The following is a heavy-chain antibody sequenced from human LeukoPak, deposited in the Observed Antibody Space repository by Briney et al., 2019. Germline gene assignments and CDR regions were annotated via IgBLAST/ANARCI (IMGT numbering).Heavy chain of an antibody. CDR2: ISSSGSTI. D-gene: IGHD3-9*01. Sequence: GGSLRLSCAASGFTFSDYYMSWIRQAPGRGLEWVSYISSSGSTIYYADSVKGRFTISRDNAKNSLYLQMNRLRAEDTAVYYCAREGYDILSLDYWGQGTLVTVSS. V-gene: IGHV3-11*01. CDR3: AREGYDILSLDY. CDR1: GFTFSDYY. J-gene: IGHJ4*02.